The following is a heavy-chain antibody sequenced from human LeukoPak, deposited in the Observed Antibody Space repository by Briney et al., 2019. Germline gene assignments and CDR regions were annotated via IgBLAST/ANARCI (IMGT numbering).Heavy chain of an antibody. Sequence: GRSLRLSCAASGFTLSSYAMHWVRQAPGKGLEWVAVISYDGSNKYYADSVKGRFTISRDNSKNTLYLQMNSLRAEDTAVYYCARDRGSGWSPYFDYWGQGTLVTVSS. CDR1: GFTLSSYA. V-gene: IGHV3-30*04. J-gene: IGHJ4*02. CDR3: ARDRGSGWSPYFDY. CDR2: ISYDGSNK. D-gene: IGHD6-19*01.